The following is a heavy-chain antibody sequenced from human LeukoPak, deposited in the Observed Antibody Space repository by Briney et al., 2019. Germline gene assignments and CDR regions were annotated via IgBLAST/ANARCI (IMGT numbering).Heavy chain of an antibody. D-gene: IGHD6-13*01. V-gene: IGHV4-4*07. Sequence: PSETLSLTCTVSGGSISSYYWSWIRQPAGKGLEWIGRIYTSGSTNYNPSLKSRVTMSVDTSKNQFSLKLSSVPAADTAVYYCARERVVAAAGYNWFDPWGQGTLVTVSS. CDR2: IYTSGST. CDR1: GGSISSYY. J-gene: IGHJ5*02. CDR3: ARERVVAAAGYNWFDP.